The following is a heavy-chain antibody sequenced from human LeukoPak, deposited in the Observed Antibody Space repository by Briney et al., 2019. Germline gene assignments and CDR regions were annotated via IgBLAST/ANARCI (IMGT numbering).Heavy chain of an antibody. J-gene: IGHJ4*01. V-gene: IGHV3-64D*06. CDR2: IGSDGDGT. D-gene: IGHD1-14*01. CDR3: VSPVFINF. CDR1: GFPFSTIG. Sequence: GGSLRLSCSASGFPFSTIGMHWVRQAPGKGLEHVSTIGSDGDGTYYADSVKDRFIISRDNSKNAVYLQMSSLRPEDTAVYYCVSPVFINFWGQGTLVTVSS.